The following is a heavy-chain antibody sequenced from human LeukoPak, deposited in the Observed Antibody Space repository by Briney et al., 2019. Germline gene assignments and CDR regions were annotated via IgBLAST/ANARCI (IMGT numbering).Heavy chain of an antibody. CDR2: IIPIFGTA. V-gene: IGHV1-69*05. Sequence: SVKVSFKASGGTFSSYAISWVRQAPGQGLEWMGGIIPIFGTANYAQKFQGRVTITTDESTSTAYMELSSLRSEDTAVYYCASELGGLSIAARRYYYYYMDVWGKGTTVTVSS. J-gene: IGHJ6*03. CDR3: ASELGGLSIAARRYYYYYMDV. CDR1: GGTFSSYA. D-gene: IGHD6-6*01.